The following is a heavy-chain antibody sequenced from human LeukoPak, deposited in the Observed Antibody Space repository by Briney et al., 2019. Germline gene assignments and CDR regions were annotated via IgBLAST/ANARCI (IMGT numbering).Heavy chain of an antibody. V-gene: IGHV3-23*01. Sequence: GASLRLSCAASGFTFSSYAMSWVRQAPGKGLEWVSAISGSGGSTYYADSVKGRFTISRDNSKNTLYLQMNSLRAEDTAVYYCAKDPSDCSSTSCYTVAFDIWGQGTMVTVPS. CDR2: ISGSGGST. CDR3: AKDPSDCSSTSCYTVAFDI. D-gene: IGHD2-2*02. J-gene: IGHJ3*02. CDR1: GFTFSSYA.